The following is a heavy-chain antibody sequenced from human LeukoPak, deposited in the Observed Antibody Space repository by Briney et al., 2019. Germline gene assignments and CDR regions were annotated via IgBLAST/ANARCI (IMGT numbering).Heavy chain of an antibody. CDR3: ARHLATAAADPWDY. J-gene: IGHJ4*02. Sequence: PSETLSLTCTVSGGSISSSSYYWGWIRQPPGKGLEWIGSIYYSGSTYYNPSLKSRVTISVDTSKNQFSLKLSSVTAADTAVYYCARHLATAAADPWDYWGQGTLVTVSS. D-gene: IGHD6-13*01. CDR1: GGSISSSSYY. CDR2: IYYSGST. V-gene: IGHV4-39*01.